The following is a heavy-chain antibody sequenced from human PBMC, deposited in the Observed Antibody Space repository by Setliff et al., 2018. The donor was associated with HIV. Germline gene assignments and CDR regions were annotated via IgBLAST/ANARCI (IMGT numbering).Heavy chain of an antibody. CDR1: GYSIRSGYY. D-gene: IGHD6-13*01. Sequence: PSETLSLTCAVSGYSIRSGYYWGWIRQPPGKGLERIGSIYHSGSTYYNPSPKSRVSISVDTSKNQFSLKLSSVTAADTAVYYCARHESGRSSSWSNFDYWGQGTLVTVSS. CDR3: ARHESGRSSSWSNFDY. V-gene: IGHV4-38-2*01. J-gene: IGHJ4*02. CDR2: IYHSGST.